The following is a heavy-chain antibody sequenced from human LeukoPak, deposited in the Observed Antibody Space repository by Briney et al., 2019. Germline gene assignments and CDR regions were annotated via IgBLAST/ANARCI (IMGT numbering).Heavy chain of an antibody. J-gene: IGHJ4*02. CDR1: GGSFSGYY. D-gene: IGHD3-22*01. CDR3: ARGRYYYDSSGYYQNNYFDY. V-gene: IGHV4-34*01. CDR2: INHSGST. Sequence: SETLSLTCAVYGGSFSGYYWSWIRQPPGKGLEWIGEINHSGSTNYNPSLKSRVTISVDTSKNQFSLKLSSVTAADTAVYYCARGRYYYDSSGYYQNNYFDYWGQGTLVTVSS.